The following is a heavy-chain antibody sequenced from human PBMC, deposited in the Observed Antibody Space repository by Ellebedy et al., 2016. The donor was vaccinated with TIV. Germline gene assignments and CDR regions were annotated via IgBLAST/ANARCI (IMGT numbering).Heavy chain of an antibody. CDR3: ARDRGYWSFDL. CDR2: ISGSSTTI. J-gene: IGHJ4*02. CDR1: RFTFRVYD. Sequence: GGSLRLSCEASRFTFRVYDMNWVRQAPGKGLEWISHISGSSTTIYYADSVKGRFTISRDNARNSLYLQMNSLGDEDTAVYYCARDRGYWSFDLWGQGARVTVSS. V-gene: IGHV3-48*02. D-gene: IGHD5-12*01.